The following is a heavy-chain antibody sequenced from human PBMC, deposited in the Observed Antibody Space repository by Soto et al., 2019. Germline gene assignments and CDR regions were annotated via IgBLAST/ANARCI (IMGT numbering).Heavy chain of an antibody. CDR3: ARGGSYDTRGKDY. D-gene: IGHD3-22*01. V-gene: IGHV4-31*03. CDR1: GGSISSGGYY. J-gene: IGHJ4*02. CDR2: IYYSGST. Sequence: PSETLSLTCTVSGGSISSGGYYWSWIRQHPGKGLEWIGYIYYSGSTYYNPSLKSRVTISVDTSKDQFSLKLSSVTAADTAVYYCARGGSYDTRGKDYWGQGTLVTVSS.